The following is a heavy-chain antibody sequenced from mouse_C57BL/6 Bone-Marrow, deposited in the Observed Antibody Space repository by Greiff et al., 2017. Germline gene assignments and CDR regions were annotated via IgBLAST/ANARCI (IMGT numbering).Heavy chain of an antibody. D-gene: IGHD1-2*01. CDR3: SPTTAYAMDY. J-gene: IGHJ4*01. Sequence: VQLQQPGAELVKPGASVKLSCKASGYTFTSYWMQWVKQRPGQGLEWIGEIDPSDSYTNYNQKFKGKATLTVDTSSSKAYMQLSSLTSEDSAVYYCSPTTAYAMDYWGQGTSVTVSS. CDR1: GYTFTSYW. CDR2: IDPSDSYT. V-gene: IGHV1-50*01.